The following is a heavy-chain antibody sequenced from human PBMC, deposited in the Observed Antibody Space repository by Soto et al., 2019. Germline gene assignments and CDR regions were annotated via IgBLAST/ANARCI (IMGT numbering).Heavy chain of an antibody. CDR2: ISYDGSNK. D-gene: IGHD3-3*01. J-gene: IGHJ4*02. CDR1: GFTFSSYG. V-gene: IGHV3-30*18. Sequence: GGSLRLSCAASGFTFSSYGMHWVRQAPGKGLEWVAVISYDGSNKYYADSVKGRFTISRDNSKNTLYLQMNSLRAEDTAVYYCAKGLVLRFLEWLPTFDYWGQGTLVSSPQ. CDR3: AKGLVLRFLEWLPTFDY.